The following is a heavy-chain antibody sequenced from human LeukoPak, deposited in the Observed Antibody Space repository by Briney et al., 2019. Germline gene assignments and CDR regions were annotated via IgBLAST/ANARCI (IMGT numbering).Heavy chain of an antibody. V-gene: IGHV3-30*02. CDR1: GFTFSSYG. Sequence: AGGSLRLSCAASGFTFSSYGMHWVRQAPGKGLEWVAFIRYDGSNKYYADSVKGRFTISRDNSKKTLYLQMNSLRAEDTAVYYCAKDSMVRGVIRYYYYYMDVWGKGTTVTISS. D-gene: IGHD3-10*01. CDR2: IRYDGSNK. J-gene: IGHJ6*03. CDR3: AKDSMVRGVIRYYYYYMDV.